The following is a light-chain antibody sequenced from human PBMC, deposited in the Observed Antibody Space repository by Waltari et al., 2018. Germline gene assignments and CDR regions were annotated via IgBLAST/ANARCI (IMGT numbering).Light chain of an antibody. CDR1: HSLRHTDGPTY. J-gene: IGKJ1*01. CDR2: EGS. Sequence: DIVLTQTPLSLSVTPGQPASISCKSSHSLRHTDGPTYLYWFLQRPGQSPQLLIYEGSNRFSGVSERFSGSGSGTDFTLKISRVEAEDVGVYYCMQSLQLWTFGQGTKVESK. CDR3: MQSLQLWT. V-gene: IGKV2D-29*02.